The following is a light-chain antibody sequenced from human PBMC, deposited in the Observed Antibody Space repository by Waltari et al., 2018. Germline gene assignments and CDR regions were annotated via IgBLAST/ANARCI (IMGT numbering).Light chain of an antibody. CDR2: EVT. CDR3: SSYTNNSTYV. CDR1: NSNVGGYNY. J-gene: IGLJ1*01. V-gene: IGLV2-14*01. Sequence: QSALTQPASVSGSPGQSITISCTGTNSNVGGYNYVTWYQQRPGKAPQLLVSEVTNRPSGVSNRFSGSKSDNTASLTISGLLAEDEADYYCSSYTNNSTYVFGTGTKVTVL.